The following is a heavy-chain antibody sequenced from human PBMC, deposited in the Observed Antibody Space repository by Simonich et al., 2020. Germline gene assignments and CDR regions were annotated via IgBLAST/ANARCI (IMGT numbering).Heavy chain of an antibody. V-gene: IGHV1-2*02. CDR1: GYTFTGYY. CDR3: ARGGVQYYYYYMDV. Sequence: QVQLVQSGAEVKKPGASVKVSCKASGYTFTGYYMHWVRQDPGQGLGWMGWINPNSGGTNYAKKFQGRVTMTRDTSISTAYMELSRLRSDDTAVYYCARGGVQYYYYYMDVWGKGTTVTVSS. CDR2: INPNSGGT. J-gene: IGHJ6*03. D-gene: IGHD3-3*01.